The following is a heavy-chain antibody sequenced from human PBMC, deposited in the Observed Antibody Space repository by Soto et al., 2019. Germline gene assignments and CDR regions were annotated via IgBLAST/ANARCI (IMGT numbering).Heavy chain of an antibody. Sequence: ASVKVSCKASGYTFTGYYMHWVRQAPGQGLEWMGWINPNSGGTNYAQKFQGWVTMTRDTSISTAYMELSRLRSDDTAVYYCARMIAVAGTFWFDPWGQGTLVTVSS. D-gene: IGHD6-19*01. V-gene: IGHV1-2*04. J-gene: IGHJ5*02. CDR3: ARMIAVAGTFWFDP. CDR2: INPNSGGT. CDR1: GYTFTGYY.